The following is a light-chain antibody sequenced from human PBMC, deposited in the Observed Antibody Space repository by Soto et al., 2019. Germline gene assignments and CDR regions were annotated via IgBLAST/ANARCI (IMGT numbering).Light chain of an antibody. CDR1: QSVSSN. CDR2: GAP. Sequence: EIVMTQSPATLSVSPGERATLSCRASQSVSSNLAWYQQKPGQAPRLLIYGAPTRATGIPARFSGSGSGTEFTLTISSLQSEDFAVYYCQKYNNWPPGWASGQGTKVEIK. J-gene: IGKJ1*01. CDR3: QKYNNWPPGWA. V-gene: IGKV3-15*01.